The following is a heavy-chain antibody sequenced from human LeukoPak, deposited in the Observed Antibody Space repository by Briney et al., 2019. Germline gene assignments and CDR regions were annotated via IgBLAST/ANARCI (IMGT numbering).Heavy chain of an antibody. CDR3: AKDSLRTLPAASFDY. CDR1: EFSVGSNY. CDR2: IYSGGST. Sequence: GGSLRLSCAASEFSVGSNYMTWVRQAPGKGLEWVSLIYSGGSTYYADSVKGRFTISRDNSKNTLYLQMNSLRTEDMAVYYCAKDSLRTLPAASFDYWGQGTLVTVSS. D-gene: IGHD2-2*01. V-gene: IGHV3-66*01. J-gene: IGHJ4*02.